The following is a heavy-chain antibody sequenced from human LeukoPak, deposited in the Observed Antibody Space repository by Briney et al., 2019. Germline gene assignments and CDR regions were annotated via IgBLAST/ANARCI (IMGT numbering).Heavy chain of an antibody. CDR3: ARDFAASTVITFDY. D-gene: IGHD4-11*01. CDR2: ISSSSSYI. V-gene: IGHV3-21*01. J-gene: IGHJ4*02. CDR1: GFTFSNYS. Sequence: GGSLRLSCAASGFTFSNYSMNWVRQAPGKGLEWVSSISSSSSYIYYADSVKGRFTISRGNAKNSLYLQMNSLRAEDTAVYYCARDFAASTVITFDYWGQGTLVTVSS.